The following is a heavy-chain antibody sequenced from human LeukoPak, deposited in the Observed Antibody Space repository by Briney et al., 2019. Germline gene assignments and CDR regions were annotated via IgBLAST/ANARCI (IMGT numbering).Heavy chain of an antibody. CDR3: ARGRREYCTSTSCYYYFDY. D-gene: IGHD2-2*01. V-gene: IGHV4-39*01. CDR1: GGSISSSSYL. J-gene: IGHJ4*02. Sequence: SETLSLTCTVSGGSISSSSYLWGWIRQPPGKGLDWIGSIYYSGSTYYNPSLKGRVTMSVDTSKNQFSLKLRSVTAADTAVYYCARGRREYCTSTSCYYYFDYWGQGTLVTVSS. CDR2: IYYSGST.